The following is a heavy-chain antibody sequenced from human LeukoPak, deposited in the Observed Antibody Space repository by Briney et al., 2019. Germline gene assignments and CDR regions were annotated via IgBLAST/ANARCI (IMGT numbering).Heavy chain of an antibody. D-gene: IGHD4-11*01. J-gene: IGHJ5*02. CDR1: GYTFTSYY. CDR3: ARDRAPRQYSNYLNWFDP. CDR2: INPSGGST. V-gene: IGHV1-46*01. Sequence: GASVKVSCKASGYTFTSYYMHWVRQAPGQGLEWMGIINPSGGSTSYAQKFQGRVTMTRDTSTSTVYMELSSLRSEDTAVYYCARDRAPRQYSNYLNWFDPWGQGTLVTVSS.